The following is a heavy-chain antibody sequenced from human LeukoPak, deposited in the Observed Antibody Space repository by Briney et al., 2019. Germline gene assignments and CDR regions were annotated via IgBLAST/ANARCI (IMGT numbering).Heavy chain of an antibody. D-gene: IGHD4-17*01. J-gene: IGHJ4*02. CDR2: INPNSGDT. V-gene: IGHV1-2*02. CDR1: GYTFTGYY. Sequence: ASVKVSCKASGYTFTGYYIHWVRQAPRQGLEWMGWINPNSGDTKYAKNFQGRVTMTRDTSIRTAYMDLSSLRSGDTAVYYCARSKSSDYGDRYFFDYWGQGTLVTVSS. CDR3: ARSKSSDYGDRYFFDY.